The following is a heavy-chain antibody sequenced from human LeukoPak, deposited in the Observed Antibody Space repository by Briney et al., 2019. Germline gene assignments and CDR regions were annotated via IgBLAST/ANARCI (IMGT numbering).Heavy chain of an antibody. Sequence: GASVKVSCKASGYTFTGYYMHWVRRAPGQGLEWMGRINPNSGGTNYAQKFQGRVTMTRDTSISTAYMELSRLRSDDTAVYYCARQRVGRYYYYGMDVWGQGTTVTVSS. CDR1: GYTFTGYY. V-gene: IGHV1-2*06. D-gene: IGHD3/OR15-3a*01. J-gene: IGHJ6*02. CDR2: INPNSGGT. CDR3: ARQRVGRYYYYGMDV.